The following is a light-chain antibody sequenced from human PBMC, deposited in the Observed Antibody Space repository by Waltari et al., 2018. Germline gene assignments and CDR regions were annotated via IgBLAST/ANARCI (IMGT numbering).Light chain of an antibody. CDR2: GAS. CDR1: QTVRTTY. V-gene: IGKV3-20*01. J-gene: IGKJ4*01. CDR3: QQYDISPLT. Sequence: EIVLTQPPGSLSLSPGERATLSCRASQTVRTTYLAWYQQKPGQAPTLLIYGASSRATGTPDRFSGSGSGTDFSLTISSLEPEDFAVYYCQQYDISPLTFGGGTKVEIK.